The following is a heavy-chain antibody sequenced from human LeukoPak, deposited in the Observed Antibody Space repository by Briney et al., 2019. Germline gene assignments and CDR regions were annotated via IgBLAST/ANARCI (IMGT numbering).Heavy chain of an antibody. CDR3: ARDRAVVADPFDY. D-gene: IGHD2-15*01. V-gene: IGHV3-23*01. J-gene: IGHJ4*02. CDR1: GFTFSSYA. Sequence: GGSLRLSCAASGFTFSSYAMSWVRQAPGKGLEWVSTISGSGGSTYYADSVKGRSTISRDNFKNTLFLQMNSLRAEDMAVYYCARDRAVVADPFDYWGQGTLVTVSS. CDR2: ISGSGGST.